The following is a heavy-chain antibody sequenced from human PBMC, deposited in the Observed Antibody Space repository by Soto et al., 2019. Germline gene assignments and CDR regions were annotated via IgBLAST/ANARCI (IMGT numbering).Heavy chain of an antibody. CDR3: AAGLSILWFGESPYYMDV. V-gene: IGHV1-58*02. CDR1: GFTFTSSA. Sequence: GASVKVSCKASGFTFTSSAMQWVRQARGQRLEWIGWIVVGSGNTNYAQKFQERVTITRDMSTSTAYMELSSLRSEDTAVYYCAAGLSILWFGESPYYMDVWGKGTTVTVSS. J-gene: IGHJ6*03. CDR2: IVVGSGNT. D-gene: IGHD3-10*01.